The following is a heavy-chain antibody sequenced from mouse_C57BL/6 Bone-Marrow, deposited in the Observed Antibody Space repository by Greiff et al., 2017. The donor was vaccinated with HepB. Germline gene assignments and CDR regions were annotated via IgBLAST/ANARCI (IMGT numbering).Heavy chain of an antibody. CDR3: ARGEYGNYPYYYAMDY. V-gene: IGHV5-4*01. J-gene: IGHJ4*01. Sequence: EVQGVESGGGLVKPGGSLKLSCAASGFTFSSYAMSWVRQTPEKRLEWVATISDGGSYTYYPDNVKGRFTISRDNAKNNLYLQMSHLKSEDTAMYYCARGEYGNYPYYYAMDYWGQGTSVTVSS. CDR1: GFTFSSYA. CDR2: ISDGGSYT. D-gene: IGHD2-1*01.